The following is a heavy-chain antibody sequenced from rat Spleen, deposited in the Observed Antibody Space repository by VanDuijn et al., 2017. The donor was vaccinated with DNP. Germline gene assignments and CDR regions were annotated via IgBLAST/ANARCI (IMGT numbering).Heavy chain of an antibody. Sequence: EVQLVEPGGGLVQPGRSLKLSCAAAGFTFSDYYMAWVRQAPTKGLEWVAYISYDGGSTYNGDSVKGRFTISRDNAKSTLYLQMNSLRSEDMATYYCARPARGWFAYWGQGTLVTVSS. CDR2: ISYDGGST. CDR3: ARPARGWFAY. J-gene: IGHJ3*01. V-gene: IGHV5-22*01. CDR1: GFTFSDYY.